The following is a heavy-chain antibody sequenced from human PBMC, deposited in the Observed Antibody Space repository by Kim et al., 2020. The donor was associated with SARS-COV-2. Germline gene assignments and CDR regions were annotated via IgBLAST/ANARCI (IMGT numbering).Heavy chain of an antibody. CDR3: ARLWVSIPGIAVAGII. V-gene: IGHV4-39*01. J-gene: IGHJ4*02. D-gene: IGHD6-19*01. Sequence: SLKSRITISVDTSKNQFSLKLSSVTAADTAVYYCARLWVSIPGIAVAGIIWGQGTLVTVSS.